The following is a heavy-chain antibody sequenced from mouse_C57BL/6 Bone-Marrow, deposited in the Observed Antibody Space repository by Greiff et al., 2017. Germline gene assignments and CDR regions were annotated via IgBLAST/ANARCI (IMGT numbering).Heavy chain of an antibody. Sequence: EVKLVESGGDLVKPGGSLKLSCAASGFTFSSYGMSWVRQTPDKRLEWVATISSGGSYTYYPDSVKGRFTISRDNAKNTLYLQMSSLKSEDTAMYYCARSDYWGQGTTLTVSS. V-gene: IGHV5-6*01. CDR1: GFTFSSYG. J-gene: IGHJ2*01. CDR2: ISSGGSYT. CDR3: ARSDY.